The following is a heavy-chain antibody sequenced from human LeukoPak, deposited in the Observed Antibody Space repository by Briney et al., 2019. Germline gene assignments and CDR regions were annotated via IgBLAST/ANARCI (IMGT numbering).Heavy chain of an antibody. V-gene: IGHV3-66*01. CDR2: IYSGGNT. CDR3: ASRFLSTVTYY. CDR1: GFTVSSSY. Sequence: GGSLRLSCAASGFTVSSSYMSWVRQAPGKGLEWVSVIYSGGNTYYADSVKGRFTISRDNSKNTLYLQMNSLRAEDTAVYYCASRFLSTVTYYWGQGTLVTVSS. D-gene: IGHD4-17*01. J-gene: IGHJ4*02.